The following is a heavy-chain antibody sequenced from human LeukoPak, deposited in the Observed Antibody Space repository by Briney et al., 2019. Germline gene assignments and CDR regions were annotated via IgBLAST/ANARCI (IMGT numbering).Heavy chain of an antibody. J-gene: IGHJ4*02. CDR3: AKDRPTVYSSSWLHFLDS. V-gene: IGHV3-23*01. D-gene: IGHD6-13*01. CDR1: GFTFSSYA. Sequence: GGSLRLSCAASGFTFSSYAMSWVRQAPGKGLEWVSAISGSGGSTYYADSVKGRFTISRDNSKNTLYLQMNSLRADDTAVYYCAKDRPTVYSSSWLHFLDSWGQGTLVTVSS. CDR2: ISGSGGST.